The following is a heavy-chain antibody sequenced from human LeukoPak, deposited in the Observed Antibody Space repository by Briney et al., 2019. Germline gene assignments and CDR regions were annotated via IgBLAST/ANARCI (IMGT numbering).Heavy chain of an antibody. CDR1: GYSFSGKH. CDR3: GRDGSHFDIDY. Sequence: ASVKVSCKASGYSFSGKHMHWVRQAPGLGLEWMGWINPNTGDASYAQTFQGRVSLTRDTPINTHYMELSSLRSDDTAVYYCGRDGSHFDIDYWGQGTPVTVSS. V-gene: IGHV1-2*02. D-gene: IGHD3-3*02. CDR2: INPNTGDA. J-gene: IGHJ4*02.